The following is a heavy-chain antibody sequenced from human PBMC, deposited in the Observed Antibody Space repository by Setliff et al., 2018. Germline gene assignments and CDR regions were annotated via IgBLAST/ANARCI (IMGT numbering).Heavy chain of an antibody. J-gene: IGHJ3*01. CDR3: VRPSAGYSRPFDV. CDR2: IYAGDSGNI. D-gene: IGHD2-15*01. CDR1: GYLFSISW. Sequence: LKISCKDPGYLFSISWIGWVRQMPGKGLDWMGLIYAGDSGNIRYSPSFQGQVTISVDTSINTAYLQWSTLQASDTAMYYCVRPSAGYSRPFDVWGQGTMVTVSS. V-gene: IGHV5-51*01.